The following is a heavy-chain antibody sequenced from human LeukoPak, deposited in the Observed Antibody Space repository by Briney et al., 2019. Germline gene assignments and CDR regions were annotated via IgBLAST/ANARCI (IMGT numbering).Heavy chain of an antibody. CDR3: AKERYDGSGAAYDN. D-gene: IGHD3-10*01. V-gene: IGHV3-9*01. CDR1: GFIFDDAV. CDR2: VSRKSDYR. J-gene: IGHJ4*02. Sequence: GRSLRLSCAASGFIFDDAVMHWVRQAPGKGLEWVSGVSRKSDYRAYADSVKGRFTISRDNARNSLYLQMNSLRAEDTALYYCAKERYDGSGAAYDNWGQGTLVTVSS.